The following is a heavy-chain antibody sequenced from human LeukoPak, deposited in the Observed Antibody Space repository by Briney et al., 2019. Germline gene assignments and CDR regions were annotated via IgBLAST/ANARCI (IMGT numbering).Heavy chain of an antibody. Sequence: PPETLSLTCAVYGGSFSGYYWSWIRQPPGKGLEWIGEINHSGSTNYNPSLKSRVTVSVDTSKNQFSLKLSSVTAADTAVYYCARGSPVLRFLEWLLSDWFDPWGQGTLVTVSS. CDR2: INHSGST. V-gene: IGHV4-34*01. CDR3: ARGSPVLRFLEWLLSDWFDP. J-gene: IGHJ5*02. D-gene: IGHD3-3*01. CDR1: GGSFSGYY.